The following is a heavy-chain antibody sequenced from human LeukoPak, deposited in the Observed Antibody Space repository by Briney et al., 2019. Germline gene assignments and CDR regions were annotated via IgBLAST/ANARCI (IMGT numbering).Heavy chain of an antibody. D-gene: IGHD3-3*01. V-gene: IGHV1-8*03. J-gene: IGHJ6*03. Sequence: ASVKVSCKASGYTFTSYGISWVRQAPGQGLEWMGWMNPNSGNTGYAQKFQGRVTITRNTSISTAYMELSSLRSEDTAVYYCARGNTGYYDFWSGYLGGYYYYYMDVWGKGTTVTVSS. CDR2: MNPNSGNT. CDR1: GYTFTSYG. CDR3: ARGNTGYYDFWSGYLGGYYYYYMDV.